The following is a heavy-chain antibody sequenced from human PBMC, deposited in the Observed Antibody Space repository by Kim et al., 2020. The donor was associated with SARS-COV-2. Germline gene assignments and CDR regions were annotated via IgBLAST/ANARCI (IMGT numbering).Heavy chain of an antibody. V-gene: IGHV1-18*01. CDR3: ARVEYGYGYPYYFDY. D-gene: IGHD5-18*01. Sequence: QKFHGRVTMTTDTSTSTAYMELRSLRSDDTAVYYCARVEYGYGYPYYFDYWGQGTLVTVSS. J-gene: IGHJ4*02.